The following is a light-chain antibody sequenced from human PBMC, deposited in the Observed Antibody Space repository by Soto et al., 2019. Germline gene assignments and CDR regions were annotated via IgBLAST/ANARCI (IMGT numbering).Light chain of an antibody. CDR1: SSDVGGYNY. J-gene: IGLJ1*01. Sequence: QSALTQPASVSGSPGQSITISCTGTSSDVGGYNYVSWYQQHPGKAPKLMINEVSNRPSGVSNRFSGSKSGNTASLTISGLQAEDEADYYCSSYTSSSTYVFGTGTKVTV. CDR3: SSYTSSSTYV. CDR2: EVS. V-gene: IGLV2-14*01.